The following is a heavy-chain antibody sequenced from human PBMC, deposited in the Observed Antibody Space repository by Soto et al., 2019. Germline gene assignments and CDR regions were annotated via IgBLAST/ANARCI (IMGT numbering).Heavy chain of an antibody. CDR3: AIGRDCVGGSCYLVY. J-gene: IGHJ4*02. D-gene: IGHD2-15*01. CDR2: ISGSGDST. Sequence: EVQLLESGGGLLQPGGSLRLSCAASGFTFNNYAMTWVRQAPGKGLEWVSTISGSGDSTFYADAVKGRFAISRYNSKNTLYLQMNSLRAEDTALYYCAIGRDCVGGSCYLVYWGQGTLVTVSS. CDR1: GFTFNNYA. V-gene: IGHV3-23*01.